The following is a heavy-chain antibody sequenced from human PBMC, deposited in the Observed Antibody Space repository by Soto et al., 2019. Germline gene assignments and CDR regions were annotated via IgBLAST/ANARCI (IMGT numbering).Heavy chain of an antibody. CDR1: GFTFSSYA. D-gene: IGHD6-6*01. CDR2: ISYDGSNK. CDR3: AGDPYVEDSSPSPGFDY. J-gene: IGHJ4*02. V-gene: IGHV3-30-3*01. Sequence: QVQLVESGGGVVQPGRSLRLSCAASGFTFSSYAMHWVRQAPGKGLEWVAVISYDGSNKYYADSVKGRFTISRDNSKNTFYLQMNSLSAAHTAVYYCAGDPYVEDSSPSPGFDYWGQGTLVTVSS.